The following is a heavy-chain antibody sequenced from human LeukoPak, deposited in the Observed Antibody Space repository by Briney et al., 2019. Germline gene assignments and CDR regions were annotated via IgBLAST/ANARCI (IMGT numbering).Heavy chain of an antibody. D-gene: IGHD3-3*01. CDR1: GYTFTSYY. CDR3: ARDFWSGYAILDYYYMDV. V-gene: IGHV1-46*01. J-gene: IGHJ6*03. CDR2: INPSGGST. Sequence: GASVKVSCKASGYTFTSYYMRWVRQAPGQGLEWMGIINPSGGSTSYAQKFQGRVTMTRDTSTSTVYMELSSLRSEDTAVYYCARDFWSGYAILDYYYMDVWGKGTTVTVSS.